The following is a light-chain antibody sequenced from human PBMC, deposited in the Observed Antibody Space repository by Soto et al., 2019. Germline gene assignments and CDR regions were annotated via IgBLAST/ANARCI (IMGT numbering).Light chain of an antibody. CDR3: SSYTSSAPFYV. Sequence: QSVLTQPASVSGSPGQSITISCTGASTDVDGYDYVSWYQQHPGQAPKLMIYDVNNQPSGVSYRFSGSKSGDTASLTISGLQAEDDADYYCSSYTSSAPFYVFGTGTKVNVL. V-gene: IGLV2-14*03. CDR1: STDVDGYDY. J-gene: IGLJ1*01. CDR2: DVN.